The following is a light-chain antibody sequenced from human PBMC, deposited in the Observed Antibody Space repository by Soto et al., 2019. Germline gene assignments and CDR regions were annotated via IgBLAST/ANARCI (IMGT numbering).Light chain of an antibody. J-gene: IGKJ4*01. CDR1: QAIGSW. CDR2: DAS. Sequence: DIQMTQSPSSLSASVGDRVTITCRASQAIGSWLAWYQQKPGKAPTSLIYDASNLQTEVPSRFSGSGSGTDFTLTISGLQPEDSATYYCQQYNSYPLTFGGGIMVELK. CDR3: QQYNSYPLT. V-gene: IGKV1D-16*01.